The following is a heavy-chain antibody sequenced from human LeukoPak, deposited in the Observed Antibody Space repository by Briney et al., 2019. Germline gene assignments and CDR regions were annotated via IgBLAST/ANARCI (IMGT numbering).Heavy chain of an antibody. CDR2: MNPNSGNT. CDR3: AREVPGYSSGWYTYYYYMDV. Sequence: ASVKVSXKASGYTFTSYDINWVRQATGHGLEWMGWMNPNSGNTGYAQKFQGRVTITRNTSISTASMELSSLGSEDTAVYYCAREVPGYSSGWYTYYYYMDVWGKGTTVTVSS. CDR1: GYTFTSYD. D-gene: IGHD6-19*01. J-gene: IGHJ6*03. V-gene: IGHV1-8*03.